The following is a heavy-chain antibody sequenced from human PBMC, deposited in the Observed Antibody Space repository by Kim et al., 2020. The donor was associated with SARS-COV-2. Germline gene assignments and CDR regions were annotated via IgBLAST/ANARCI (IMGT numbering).Heavy chain of an antibody. J-gene: IGHJ2*01. CDR2: IYYSGST. D-gene: IGHD3-3*01. V-gene: IGHV4-59*01. CDR3: ARELAAYDFWSGYQNWYFDL. CDR1: GGSISSYY. Sequence: SETLSLTCTVSGGSISSYYWSWIRQPPGKGLEWIGYIYYSGSTNYNPSLKSRVTISVDTSKNQFSLKLSSVTAADTAGYYCARELAAYDFWSGYQNWYFDLWGRGTRVTVSS.